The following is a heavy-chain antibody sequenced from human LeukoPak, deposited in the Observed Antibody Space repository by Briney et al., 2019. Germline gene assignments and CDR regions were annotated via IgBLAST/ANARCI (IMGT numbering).Heavy chain of an antibody. CDR3: AKAPVTTCSGAYCYPFDY. V-gene: IGHV3-23*01. J-gene: IGHJ4*02. CDR1: GFTFNTYG. Sequence: PGGSLRLSCVASGFTFNTYGMSWVRQAPGKGLEWVSTLSGSGGRTYYADSVKGRFTISRDSSKNTLYLQMNRLRAEEAAVYYCAKAPVTTCSGAYCYPFDYWGQGTLVTASS. CDR2: LSGSGGRT. D-gene: IGHD2-21*01.